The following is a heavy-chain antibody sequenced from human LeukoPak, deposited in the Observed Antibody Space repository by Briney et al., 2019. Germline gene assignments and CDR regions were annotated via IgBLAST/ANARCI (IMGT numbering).Heavy chain of an antibody. CDR1: GYTFTTYS. V-gene: IGHV1-18*01. D-gene: IGHD2-2*01. J-gene: IGHJ1*01. CDR3: ATATQPRGYFLH. CDR2: ISVNNGGT. Sequence: ASVKVSCKASGYTFTTYSLAWVRQAPGQSLEWMGWISVNNGGTNYAQSFQDRVTLTRDTSTNTAYLELRSLRSDDTAIIFCATATQPRGYFLHWGQGTLVTVSS.